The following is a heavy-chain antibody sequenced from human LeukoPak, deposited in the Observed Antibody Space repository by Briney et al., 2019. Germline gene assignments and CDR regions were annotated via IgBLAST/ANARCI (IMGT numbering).Heavy chain of an antibody. CDR1: GFPFSSYE. D-gene: IGHD4-17*01. V-gene: IGHV4-39*01. Sequence: LRLSCAASGFPFSSYEMNWVRQPPGKGLEWIGSIYYSGSTYYNPSLKSRVTISVDTSKNQFSLKLSSVTAADTAVYYCARHPIYGDYASMRYYFDYWGQGTLVTVSS. CDR3: ARHPIYGDYASMRYYFDY. J-gene: IGHJ4*02. CDR2: IYYSGST.